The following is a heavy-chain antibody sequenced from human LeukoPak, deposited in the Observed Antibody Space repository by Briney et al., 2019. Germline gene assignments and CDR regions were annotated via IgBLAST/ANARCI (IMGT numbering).Heavy chain of an antibody. CDR2: ISYDGSNK. D-gene: IGHD7-27*01. CDR1: GFTFSSYA. Sequence: GGSLRLSCAASGFTFSSYAMHWVRQAPGKGLEWVAVISYDGSNKYYADSVKGRFTISRDNSKNTLYLQMNSLRAEDTAVYYCASANSESGYWGQGTLVTVSS. J-gene: IGHJ4*02. CDR3: ASANSESGY. V-gene: IGHV3-30-3*01.